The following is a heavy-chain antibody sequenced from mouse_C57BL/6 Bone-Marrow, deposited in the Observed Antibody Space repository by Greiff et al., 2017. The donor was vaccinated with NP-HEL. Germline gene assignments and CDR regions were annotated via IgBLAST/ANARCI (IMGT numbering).Heavy chain of an antibody. Sequence: QVQLQHPGTELVKPGASVKLSCKASGYTFTSYWMHWVKQRPGQGLEWIGNINPSNGGTNYNEKFKSKATLTVDKSSSTAYMQLSSLTSEDSAVYYCASYGSSYDYFDYWGQGTTLTVSS. D-gene: IGHD1-1*01. V-gene: IGHV1-53*01. CDR1: GYTFTSYW. J-gene: IGHJ2*01. CDR3: ASYGSSYDYFDY. CDR2: INPSNGGT.